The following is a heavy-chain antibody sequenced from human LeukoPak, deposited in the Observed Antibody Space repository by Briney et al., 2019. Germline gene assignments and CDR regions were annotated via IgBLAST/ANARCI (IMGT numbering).Heavy chain of an antibody. D-gene: IGHD3-9*01. CDR3: XXXLRYFDWLSVFDY. V-gene: IGHV3-23*01. CDR1: GFTFSSYA. Sequence: GGSLRLSCAASGFTFSSYAMSWVRQAPGKGLEWVSAISGSGGSTYYADSVKGRFTISRDNSKNTLYLQMNSLRAEDTAVYYCXXXLRYFDWLSVFDYWGQGTLVTVSS. CDR2: ISGSGGST. J-gene: IGHJ4*02.